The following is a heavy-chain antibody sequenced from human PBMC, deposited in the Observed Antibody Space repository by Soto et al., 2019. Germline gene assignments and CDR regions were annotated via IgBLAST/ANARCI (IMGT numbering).Heavy chain of an antibody. CDR3: ARERDIVVVPAAAGWDY. CDR2: IIPIFGTA. CDR1: GGTFSSYA. Sequence: QVQLVQSGAEVKKPGSSVKVSCKASGGTFSSYAISWVRQAPGQGLEWIGGIIPIFGTANYAQKFQGRVTITADKSTSTAYMELSSLRSEDTAVYYCARERDIVVVPAAAGWDYWGQGTLVTVSS. D-gene: IGHD2-2*01. V-gene: IGHV1-69*06. J-gene: IGHJ4*02.